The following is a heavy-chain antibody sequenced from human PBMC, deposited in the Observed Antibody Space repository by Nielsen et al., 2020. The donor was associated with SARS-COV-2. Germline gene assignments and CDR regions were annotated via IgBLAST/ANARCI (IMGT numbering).Heavy chain of an antibody. CDR2: INPSGGST. V-gene: IGHV1-46*01. D-gene: IGHD5-18*01. CDR1: GYTFTSYY. Sequence: ASVKVSCKASGYTFTSYYMHWVRQAPGQGLEWMGIINPSGGSTSYAQKFQGRVTMTRDTSTSTVYMELSSLRSEDTAVYYCARSTAMVTFYYYYGMDVWGQGTTVTVSS. CDR3: ARSTAMVTFYYYYGMDV. J-gene: IGHJ6*02.